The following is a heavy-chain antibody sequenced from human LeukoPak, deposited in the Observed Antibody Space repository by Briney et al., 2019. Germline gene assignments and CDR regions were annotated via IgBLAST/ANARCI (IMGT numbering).Heavy chain of an antibody. CDR2: IYHSGST. V-gene: IGHV4-4*02. D-gene: IGHD2-15*01. CDR1: GGSISSSNW. CDR3: ARDTELGRSRESDAFDI. Sequence: PSGTLSLTCAVSGGSISSSNWWRWVRQPPGKGLEWIGEIYHSGSTNYNPSLKSRVTISVDKSKNQFSLKLSSVTAADTAVYYCARDTELGRSRESDAFDIWGQGTMVTVSS. J-gene: IGHJ3*02.